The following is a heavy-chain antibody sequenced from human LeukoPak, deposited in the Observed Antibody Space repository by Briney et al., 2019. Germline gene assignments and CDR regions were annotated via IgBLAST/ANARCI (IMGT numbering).Heavy chain of an antibody. CDR3: ARAGLYRSGGSCYHFDY. V-gene: IGHV3-53*01. J-gene: IGHJ4*02. Sequence: PGGSLRLSCAASGFTVSSNYMSWVRQAPEKGLEWVSVIYSGGSTYYADSVKGRFTISRDNSKNTLYLQMNSLRAEDTAVYYCARAGLYRSGGSCYHFDYWGQGTLVTVSS. D-gene: IGHD2-15*01. CDR2: IYSGGST. CDR1: GFTVSSNY.